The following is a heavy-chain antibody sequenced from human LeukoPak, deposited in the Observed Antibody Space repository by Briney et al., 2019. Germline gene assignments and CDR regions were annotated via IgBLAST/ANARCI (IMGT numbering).Heavy chain of an antibody. J-gene: IGHJ4*02. V-gene: IGHV1-18*01. CDR1: GYTFTSYG. D-gene: IGHD2-2*01. CDR3: ARGYCGSTSCYYFDY. CDR2: ISAYNGNT. Sequence: ASVKVSCKASGYTFTSYGISWVRQAPGQGLEWMGWISAYNGNTNYAQKLQGRVTMTTDTSASTAYMELRSLRSDDTAVYYCARGYCGSTSCYYFDYWGQGTLVTVSS.